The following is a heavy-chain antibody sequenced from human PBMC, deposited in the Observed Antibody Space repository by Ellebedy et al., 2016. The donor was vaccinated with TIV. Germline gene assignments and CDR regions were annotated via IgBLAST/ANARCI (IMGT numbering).Heavy chain of an antibody. J-gene: IGHJ4*02. CDR2: INTDTGNT. CDR1: GDTFSNYV. D-gene: IGHD3-16*01. CDR3: AKDRGGTGDFDY. V-gene: IGHV1-3*04. Sequence: AASVKLSCKASGDTFSNYVISWVRQAPGQRLEWLGWINTDTGNTEYSQHFQGRVTYTTDTAASTVYMSLSSLGSEDTAVYYCAKDRGGTGDFDYWGQGTLVTVSS.